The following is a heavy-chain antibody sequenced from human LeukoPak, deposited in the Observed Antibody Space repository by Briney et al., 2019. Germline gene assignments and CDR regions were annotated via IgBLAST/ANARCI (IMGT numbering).Heavy chain of an antibody. Sequence: SETLSLTCTVSGGSISSYYWSWIRQPPGKGLEWIGYIYYNGSTNYNPSLKSRVTISVDTSKNQFSLKLSSVTAADTAVYYCARSGGERSGSDSYGSWFDPWGQGTLVTVSS. D-gene: IGHD5-18*01. CDR1: GGSISSYY. CDR3: ARSGGERSGSDSYGSWFDP. CDR2: IYYNGST. V-gene: IGHV4-59*08. J-gene: IGHJ5*02.